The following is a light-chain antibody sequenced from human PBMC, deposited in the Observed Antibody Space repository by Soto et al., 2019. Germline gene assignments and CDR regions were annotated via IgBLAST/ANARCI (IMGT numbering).Light chain of an antibody. Sequence: EIVMTQSPATLSVSPGERATLSCRASQSVSSNLAWYQQKVGQAPRLLIYDASTRATGVPARFSGSGSVTEFTLTISSLQSDDVAVYYCQQYTNWPETFGQGTKVEIK. CDR2: DAS. J-gene: IGKJ1*01. CDR1: QSVSSN. CDR3: QQYTNWPET. V-gene: IGKV3-15*01.